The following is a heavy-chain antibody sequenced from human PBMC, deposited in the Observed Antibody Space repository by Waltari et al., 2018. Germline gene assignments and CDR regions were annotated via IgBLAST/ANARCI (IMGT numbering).Heavy chain of an antibody. CDR2: IYTGDSDT. Sequence: EVQLVQSGAEVKKAGESLRISCEGSGYSFTSYWIGWVRQMPGKGLEWMGFIYTGDSDTRYSPSFQGQVTISADKSLRTAYLQWTSLKASDSGMYYCARHGWYSGHDGDYFYMDVWGTGTTVSVSS. D-gene: IGHD1-26*01. J-gene: IGHJ6*03. V-gene: IGHV5-51*01. CDR1: GYSFTSYW. CDR3: ARHGWYSGHDGDYFYMDV.